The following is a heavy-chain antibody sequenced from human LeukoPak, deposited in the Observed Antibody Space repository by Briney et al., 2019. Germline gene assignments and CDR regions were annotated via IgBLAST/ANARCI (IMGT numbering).Heavy chain of an antibody. Sequence: SETLSLTCSVTGGSVSSNYWNWIRQPPGKGPEWIGYIYYGGITNYNPSLKSRVTISADTSKNQFSLKLSSVTAADTAVYYCARGAYIDYWGQGTLVTVSS. CDR3: ARGAYIDY. CDR1: GGSVSSNY. CDR2: IYYGGIT. D-gene: IGHD3-16*01. J-gene: IGHJ4*02. V-gene: IGHV4-59*02.